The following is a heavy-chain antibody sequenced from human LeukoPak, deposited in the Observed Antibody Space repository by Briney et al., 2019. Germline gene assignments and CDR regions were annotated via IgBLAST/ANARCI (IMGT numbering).Heavy chain of an antibody. CDR3: ARELRWIDY. CDR1: GGSISSYY. CDR2: IYSSGST. Sequence: PSETLSLTCTVSGGSISSYYWSWIRQPPGKGLEWIGYIYSSGSTNYNPSLKSRVTISVDTSKNQFSLKLSSVTAADTAVYYCARELRWIDYWGQGTLVTVSS. V-gene: IGHV4-59*01. D-gene: IGHD4-23*01. J-gene: IGHJ4*02.